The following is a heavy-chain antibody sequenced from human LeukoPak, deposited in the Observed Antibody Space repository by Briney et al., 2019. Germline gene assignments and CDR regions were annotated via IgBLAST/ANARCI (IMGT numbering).Heavy chain of an antibody. CDR1: GFTVSSNY. J-gene: IGHJ4*02. CDR3: ATTKQARRYFDY. D-gene: IGHD1-1*01. V-gene: IGHV3-53*01. Sequence: PGGSLRLSCAASGFTVSSNYMSWVRQAPGKGLEWVSVIYSGGSTYYADSVRSRFTISRDNSKNTLYLQMNTLKAEDTAVYYCATTKQARRYFDYWGQGTLVTVSS. CDR2: IYSGGST.